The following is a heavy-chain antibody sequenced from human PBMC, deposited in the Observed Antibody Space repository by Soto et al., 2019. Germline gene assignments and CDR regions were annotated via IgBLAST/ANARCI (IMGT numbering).Heavy chain of an antibody. D-gene: IGHD2-21*01. CDR1: GGSISSGDYY. J-gene: IGHJ6*02. V-gene: IGHV4-31*03. CDR3: ARAPADCKYYCGMDV. CDR2: IYYSGST. Sequence: LSLTCTVSGGSISSGDYYWSWIRQHPGKGLEWIGYIYYSGSTYYNPSLKSRVTISVDTSKNQFSLKLSSVTAADTAVYYCARAPADCKYYCGMDVWGQGTMVTVSS.